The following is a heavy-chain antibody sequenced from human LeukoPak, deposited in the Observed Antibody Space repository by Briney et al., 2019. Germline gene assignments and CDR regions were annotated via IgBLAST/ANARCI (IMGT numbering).Heavy chain of an antibody. Sequence: GGSLRLSCAASGFTFNRYIMNWLRQAPGKGLEWVGNLNLDGSSTYYADSQRGRVIISRDNSKNTLFLQLNSMTPDDTAVYYCARGETGRGDYFDFWGQGTPVAVSS. CDR1: GFTFNRYI. V-gene: IGHV3-23*01. D-gene: IGHD2-15*01. CDR3: ARGETGRGDYFDF. CDR2: LNLDGSST. J-gene: IGHJ4*02.